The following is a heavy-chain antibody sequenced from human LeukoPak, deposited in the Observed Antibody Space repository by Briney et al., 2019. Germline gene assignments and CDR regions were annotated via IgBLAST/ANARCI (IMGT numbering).Heavy chain of an antibody. CDR1: GGSFSGYY. D-gene: IGHD5-24*01. V-gene: IGHV4-59*08. CDR3: ARHRDGRVSYFDY. J-gene: IGHJ4*02. Sequence: SETLSLTCAVYGGSFSGYYWSWIRQPPGKGLEWIGYIYYSGSTNYNPSLKSRVTISVDTSKNQFSLKLSSVTAADTAVYYCARHRDGRVSYFDYWGQGTLVTVSS. CDR2: IYYSGST.